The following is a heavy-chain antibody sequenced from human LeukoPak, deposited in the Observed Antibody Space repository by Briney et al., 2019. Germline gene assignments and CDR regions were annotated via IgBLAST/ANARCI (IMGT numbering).Heavy chain of an antibody. J-gene: IGHJ4*02. Sequence: ASVKVSCKASGYTFTIYYMHWVRQAPGQGLEWMGWINPNSGGTSYARRFQGRVTMTRDTSISTAYMEQSRLTSDDTAVYYCARNPAYCTSTSCYNDYWGQGTLVTVSS. CDR2: INPNSGGT. CDR1: GYTFTIYY. D-gene: IGHD2-2*02. V-gene: IGHV1-2*02. CDR3: ARNPAYCTSTSCYNDY.